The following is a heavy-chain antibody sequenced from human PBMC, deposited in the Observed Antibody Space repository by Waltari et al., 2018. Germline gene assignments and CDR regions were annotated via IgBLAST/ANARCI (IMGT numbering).Heavy chain of an antibody. V-gene: IGHV3-23*01. J-gene: IGHJ4*02. CDR2: IDGPTTNT. Sequence: DVHLLESGGSLVQPGGSLRLSCVASGFTFRNYALSWVRQSPGKGLGGVSHIDGPTTNTPYADSVKGRFTISRDNSRNTVYLQMNSLTADDSAVYFCATWITAHFDYWGRGTLVTVSS. D-gene: IGHD2-2*03. CDR3: ATWITAHFDY. CDR1: GFTFRNYA.